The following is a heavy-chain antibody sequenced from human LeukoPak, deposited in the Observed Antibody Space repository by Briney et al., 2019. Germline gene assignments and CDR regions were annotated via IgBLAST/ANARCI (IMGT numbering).Heavy chain of an antibody. Sequence: PAGSLRPSCAASGFTVSSNYMSWVRQAPGKGQQWVSVIYSGGSTYYADSVKGRFTISRDNSKNTLYLQMNSLRAEDTAVYYCARDGVMYGTREDYWGQGTLVTVSS. D-gene: IGHD2-8*01. CDR3: ARDGVMYGTREDY. CDR1: GFTVSSNY. CDR2: IYSGGST. J-gene: IGHJ4*02. V-gene: IGHV3-66*01.